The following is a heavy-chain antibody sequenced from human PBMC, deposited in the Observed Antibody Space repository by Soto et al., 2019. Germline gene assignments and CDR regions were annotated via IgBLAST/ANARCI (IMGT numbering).Heavy chain of an antibody. D-gene: IGHD5-12*01. CDR2: ISYDGSNK. J-gene: IGHJ4*02. V-gene: IGHV3-30-3*01. CDR1: GFTFSSYA. CDR3: ASGYSGYDFPSLVDS. Sequence: QVQLVESGGGVVQPGRSLRLSCAASGFTFSSYAMHWVRQAPGKGLEWVAVISYDGSNKYYADSVKGRFTISRDNSKNTLYLQMNSLRAEDTAVYYCASGYSGYDFPSLVDSWGQGTLVTVSS.